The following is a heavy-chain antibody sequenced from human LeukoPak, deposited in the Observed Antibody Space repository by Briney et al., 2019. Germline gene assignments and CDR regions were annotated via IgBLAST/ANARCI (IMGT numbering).Heavy chain of an antibody. CDR1: GDTLGNYG. CDR3: ARDPGRRVTLYFDY. CDR2: ISVYNGNT. Sequence: ASVKVSCKADGDTLGNYGISWVRQAPGQGLEWMGWISVYNGNTKYAQKFQGRVTMTADTSTSTSYMELRSLTSDDTAVYYCARDPGRRVTLYFDYWGQGTLVTVSS. J-gene: IGHJ4*02. D-gene: IGHD2-21*02. V-gene: IGHV1-18*01.